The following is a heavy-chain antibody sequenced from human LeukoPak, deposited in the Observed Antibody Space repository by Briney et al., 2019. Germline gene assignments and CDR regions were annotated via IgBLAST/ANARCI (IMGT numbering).Heavy chain of an antibody. Sequence: GASVKVSCKASGYTFTSYDINWVRQATGQGLEWMGWMNPVSGNAGSAQKFQGRVSLTRDTSITTAYMELSSLRSDDTAFYYCARAPMGVAPLYWGQGTLVTVSS. CDR1: GYTFTSYD. CDR3: ARAPMGVAPLY. CDR2: MNPVSGNA. D-gene: IGHD1-26*01. J-gene: IGHJ4*02. V-gene: IGHV1-8*02.